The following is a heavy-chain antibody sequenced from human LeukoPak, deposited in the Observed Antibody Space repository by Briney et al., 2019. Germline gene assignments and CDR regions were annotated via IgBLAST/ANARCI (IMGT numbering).Heavy chain of an antibody. CDR3: ASHQADTHAFDI. D-gene: IGHD2-2*01. J-gene: IGHJ3*02. CDR1: GGTFSSYA. V-gene: IGHV1-69*01. Sequence: ASVKVSCKASGGTFSSYAISWVRQAPGQGLEWMGGIIPIFGTANYAQKFQGRVTITADESTSTAYMELSSLRSEDTAVYYCASHQADTHAFDIWGQGTMVTVSS. CDR2: IIPIFGTA.